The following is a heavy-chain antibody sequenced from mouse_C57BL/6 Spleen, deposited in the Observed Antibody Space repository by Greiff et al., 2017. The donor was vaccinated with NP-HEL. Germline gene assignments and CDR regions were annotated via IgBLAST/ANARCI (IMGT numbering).Heavy chain of an antibody. V-gene: IGHV1-64*01. CDR1: GYTFTSSW. Sequence: VQLQQSGAELVKPGASVKLSCKASGYTFTSSWMHWVKQRPGQGLEWIGMIHPNSGSTNYNEKFKSKATLTVDKSSSTAYMQLSSLTSEDSAVYYWARGGYDGENAMDYWGQRTSVTVSS. D-gene: IGHD2-14*01. J-gene: IGHJ4*01. CDR3: ARGGYDGENAMDY. CDR2: IHPNSGST.